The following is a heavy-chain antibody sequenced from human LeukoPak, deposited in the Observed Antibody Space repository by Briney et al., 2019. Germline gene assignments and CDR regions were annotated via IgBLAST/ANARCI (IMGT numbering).Heavy chain of an antibody. Sequence: GGSLRLSCAASGFTFSSYAMSWVRQAPGKGLEWVSAISGSGSSTYYADSVKGRFTISRDNSKNTLYLQMNSLRAEDTAVYYCAKVGRITMIVVVLYYFDYWGQGTLVTVSS. CDR2: ISGSGSST. V-gene: IGHV3-23*01. CDR3: AKVGRITMIVVVLYYFDY. D-gene: IGHD3-22*01. CDR1: GFTFSSYA. J-gene: IGHJ4*02.